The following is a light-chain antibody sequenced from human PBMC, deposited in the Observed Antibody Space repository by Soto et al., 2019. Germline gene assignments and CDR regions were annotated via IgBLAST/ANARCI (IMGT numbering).Light chain of an antibody. Sequence: EVVLTQSPGTLSLSPGERATLSCRASQNIRGNELAWYQQKPGQAPRLLIYRGSSRATGIPDRFSGRESGTDFTLTISGLEPEDFAVYYCQDYGTSAPWTFGQGTTVEIK. V-gene: IGKV3-20*01. CDR1: QNIRGNE. CDR2: RGS. CDR3: QDYGTSAPWT. J-gene: IGKJ1*01.